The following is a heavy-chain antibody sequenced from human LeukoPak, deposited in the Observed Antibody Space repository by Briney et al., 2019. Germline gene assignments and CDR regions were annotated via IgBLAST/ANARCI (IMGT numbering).Heavy chain of an antibody. CDR3: AKGQVEIQSSKWFDP. D-gene: IGHD4-11*01. J-gene: IGHJ5*02. CDR1: GFTFSNYG. Sequence: GGSLRLSCAASGFTFSNYGMYWVRQAPGKGLEWVAFIRYDGSDKYYADSVKGRFTMSRDNSKNTLYLQMDSLRPEDTAVYYCAKGQVEIQSSKWFDPWGQGTLVTVSS. CDR2: IRYDGSDK. V-gene: IGHV3-30*02.